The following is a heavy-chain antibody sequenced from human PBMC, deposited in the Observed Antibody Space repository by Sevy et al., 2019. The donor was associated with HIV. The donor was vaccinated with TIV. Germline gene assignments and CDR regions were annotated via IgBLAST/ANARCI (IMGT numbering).Heavy chain of an antibody. V-gene: IGHV3-7*01. D-gene: IGHD3-3*01. CDR2: IKQDGSEK. CDR1: GFTFSSYW. J-gene: IGHJ6*02. CDR3: ASDYLAWCGFSHYYGMDV. Sequence: GGSLRLSCAASGFTFSSYWMSWVRQAPGKGLEWVANIKQDGSEKYYVDSGKGRFTISRDNAKNSLYLQMNSLRAENTAVYYCASDYLAWCGFSHYYGMDVWGQGTTVTVSS.